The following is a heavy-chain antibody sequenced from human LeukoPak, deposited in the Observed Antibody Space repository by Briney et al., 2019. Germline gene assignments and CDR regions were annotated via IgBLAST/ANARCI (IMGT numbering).Heavy chain of an antibody. V-gene: IGHV4-61*02. CDR1: GGSISSSSYY. J-gene: IGHJ6*03. Sequence: SETLSLTCTVSGGSISSSSYYWSWIRQPAGKGLEWIGRIYTSGSTNYNPSLKSRVTISVDTSKNQFSLKLSSVTAADTAVYYCARGLKYYYYMDVWGKGTTVTVSS. CDR2: IYTSGST. CDR3: ARGLKYYYYMDV.